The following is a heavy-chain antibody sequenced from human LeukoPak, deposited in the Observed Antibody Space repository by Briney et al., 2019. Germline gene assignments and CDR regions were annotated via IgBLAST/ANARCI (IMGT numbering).Heavy chain of an antibody. V-gene: IGHV4-39*07. CDR2: IYYSGST. J-gene: IGHJ4*02. CDR3: ASYLSSSWYGGYYFDY. CDR1: GGSISSSSYY. Sequence: SETLSLTCTVSGGSISSSSYYWGWIRQPPGTGLEWSGSIYYSGSTYYNPSLKSRVTISVDTSKNQFSLKLSSVTAADTAVYYCASYLSSSWYGGYYFDYWGQGTLVTVSS. D-gene: IGHD6-13*01.